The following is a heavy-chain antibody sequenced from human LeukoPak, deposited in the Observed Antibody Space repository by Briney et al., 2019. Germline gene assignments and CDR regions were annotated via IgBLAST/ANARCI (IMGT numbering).Heavy chain of an antibody. J-gene: IGHJ4*02. V-gene: IGHV3-53*01. CDR1: GFTVGRNY. CDR3: AREGSYDGSTMWYFDY. Sequence: GGSLRLSCAASGFTVGRNYMAWVRQAPGKGLEWVSVIYSGGTIHYADSEKGRFTISRDNSKNTLYLQMNSLRAEDTAVYYCAREGSYDGSTMWYFDYWGQGTLVTVSS. D-gene: IGHD3-22*01. CDR2: IYSGGTI.